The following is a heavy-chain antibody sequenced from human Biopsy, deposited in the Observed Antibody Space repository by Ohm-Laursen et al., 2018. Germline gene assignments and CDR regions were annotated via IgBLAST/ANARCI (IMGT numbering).Heavy chain of an antibody. CDR1: GGTFSNYA. V-gene: IGHV1-69*17. J-gene: IGHJ4*02. CDR3: ATPFQYYDSWGGYPPFDH. D-gene: IGHD3-3*01. CDR2: IIAVSGLV. Sequence: GSSVKVSCKASGGTFSNYAISWVRQAPGEGLEWMGGIIAVSGLVNYAPKFQGRVSITADKSTTTAYMELSNLKSEDTAVYYWATPFQYYDSWGGYPPFDHWGQGTLVTVSS.